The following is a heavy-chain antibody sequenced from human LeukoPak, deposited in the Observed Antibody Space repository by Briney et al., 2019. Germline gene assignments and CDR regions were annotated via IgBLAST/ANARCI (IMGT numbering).Heavy chain of an antibody. Sequence: GGSLRLSCAASGFTVSSNYMSWVRQAPGKGLEWVSVIYSGGSTYYADSVKGRFTTSRDNSKNTLYLQMNSLRAEDTAVYYCAARKWELLFGTIDYWGQGTLVTVSS. CDR3: AARKWELLFGTIDY. D-gene: IGHD1-26*01. V-gene: IGHV3-53*01. CDR2: IYSGGST. J-gene: IGHJ4*02. CDR1: GFTVSSNY.